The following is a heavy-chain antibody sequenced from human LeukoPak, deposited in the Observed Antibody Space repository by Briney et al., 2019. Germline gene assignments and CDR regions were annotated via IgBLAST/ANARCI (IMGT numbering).Heavy chain of an antibody. J-gene: IGHJ6*03. Sequence: PSETLSLTCAVYGGSFSGYYWSWIRQSPGKGLEWIGEINQSGSTNYNPSLKSRVTISTDTSKNQFSLKLSSVTAADTAVYYCAKLFGGRAMDVWGKGTTVTVSS. CDR3: AKLFGGRAMDV. CDR1: GGSFSGYY. V-gene: IGHV4-34*01. CDR2: INQSGST. D-gene: IGHD2-15*01.